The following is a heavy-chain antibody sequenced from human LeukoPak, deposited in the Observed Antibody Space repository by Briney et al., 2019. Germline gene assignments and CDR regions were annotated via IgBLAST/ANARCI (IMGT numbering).Heavy chain of an antibody. Sequence: SETLSLTCTVSGYSISSGYYWGWIRQPPGKGLEWIASIYHSGSTSYNPSLKSRVTISVDTSKNQFSLKLSSVTAADTAVYYCARYRSATYYFDYWGQGTLVTVSS. D-gene: IGHD2-2*01. V-gene: IGHV4-38-2*02. CDR3: ARYRSATYYFDY. CDR2: IYHSGST. J-gene: IGHJ4*02. CDR1: GYSISSGYY.